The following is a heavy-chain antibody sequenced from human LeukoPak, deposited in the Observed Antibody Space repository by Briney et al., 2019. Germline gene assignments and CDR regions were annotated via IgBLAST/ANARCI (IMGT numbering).Heavy chain of an antibody. CDR3: AKKPATIKFPFDI. D-gene: IGHD5-24*01. CDR1: GFSFSTYD. J-gene: IGHJ4*02. CDR2: ISTTGGYT. Sequence: GGSLRLSCVGSGFSFSTYDMGWVRQTPGKGLEWVSAISTTGGYTEDADSVKGRFTISQDDSQNTLFLQMHSLRAEDTAVYYCAKKPATIKFPFDIWGQGTLVTVSP. V-gene: IGHV3-23*01.